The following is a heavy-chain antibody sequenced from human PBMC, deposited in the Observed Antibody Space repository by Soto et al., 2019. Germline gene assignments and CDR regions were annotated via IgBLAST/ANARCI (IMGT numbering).Heavy chain of an antibody. V-gene: IGHV5-51*01. J-gene: IGHJ6*02. CDR3: AGHSLEISKGPLYYYGMDV. CDR1: GYRFTNYW. Sequence: PGESLKISCKGSGYRFTNYWIGWVRQMPGKGLEWMGIIYPGDSDTRYSPSFQGQVTISADKSISTAYLQWSSLKASDTAMYYCAGHSLEISKGPLYYYGMDVWGQGTTVTVSS. D-gene: IGHD1-1*01. CDR2: IYPGDSDT.